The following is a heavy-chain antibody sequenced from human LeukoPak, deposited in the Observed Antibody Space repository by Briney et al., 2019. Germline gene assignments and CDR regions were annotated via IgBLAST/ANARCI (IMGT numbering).Heavy chain of an antibody. CDR2: ISGSGGST. V-gene: IGHV3-23*01. Sequence: GGSLRLSCAASGFTFSSYAMSWVRQAPGKGLEWVSAISGSGGSTYYADSVKGRFTISRDNAKNSLYLQMNSLRAEDTAVYYCARASGYCGGGSCYGVCWGQGTLVTVSS. J-gene: IGHJ4*02. CDR3: ARASGYCGGGSCYGVC. D-gene: IGHD2-15*01. CDR1: GFTFSSYA.